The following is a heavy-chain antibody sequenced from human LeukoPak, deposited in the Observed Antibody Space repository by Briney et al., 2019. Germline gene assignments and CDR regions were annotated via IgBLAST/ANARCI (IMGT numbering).Heavy chain of an antibody. CDR2: MNPNSGNT. CDR3: ARGLYYYDSSGYCIDY. Sequence: GASVKVSCKASGYTFTSYDINGVRQATGQGLEWMGWMNPNSGNTGYAQKFQGRVTMTRNTSISTAYMELSSLRSEDTAVYYCARGLYYYDSSGYCIDYWGQGTLVTVSA. CDR1: GYTFTSYD. J-gene: IGHJ4*02. V-gene: IGHV1-8*01. D-gene: IGHD3-22*01.